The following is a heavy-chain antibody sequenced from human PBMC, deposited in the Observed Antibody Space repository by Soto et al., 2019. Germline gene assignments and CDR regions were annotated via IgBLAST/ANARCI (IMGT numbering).Heavy chain of an antibody. J-gene: IGHJ6*02. CDR1: GFTVSSNY. V-gene: IGHV3-66*01. Sequence: GGSLRLSCAASGFTVSSNYMSWVRQAPGKGLEWVSVIYSGGSTYYADSVKGRFTISRDNSKNTLYLQMNSLRAEDTAVYYCARGQKTYYYDSSGLGGMDVWGQGTTVTVSS. CDR2: IYSGGST. D-gene: IGHD3-22*01. CDR3: ARGQKTYYYDSSGLGGMDV.